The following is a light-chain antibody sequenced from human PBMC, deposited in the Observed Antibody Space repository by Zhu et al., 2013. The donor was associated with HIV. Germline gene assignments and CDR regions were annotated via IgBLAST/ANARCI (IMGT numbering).Light chain of an antibody. CDR3: NSRDSSGNHEV. V-gene: IGLV3-21*01. CDR1: KIGIKS. Sequence: SYVLTQPPSVSVAPGKTATIACGGNKIGIKSVHWYHQKPGQAPVLVIYDDSDRPSGIPDRFSGSSSGNTASLTITGAQAEDEADYYCNSRDSSGNHEVFGTGTKVTVL. CDR2: DDS. J-gene: IGLJ1*01.